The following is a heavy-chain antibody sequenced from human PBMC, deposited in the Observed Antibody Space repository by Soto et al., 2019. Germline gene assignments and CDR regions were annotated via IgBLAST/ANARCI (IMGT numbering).Heavy chain of an antibody. CDR1: GGSISSYY. CDR2: IYYSGST. J-gene: IGHJ4*02. D-gene: IGHD3-22*01. CDR3: ARASAMIVVTN. V-gene: IGHV4-59*01. Sequence: PSETLSLTCTVSGGSISSYYWSWIRQPPGKGLEYIGYIYYSGSTNYNPSLKSRVTISVDTSKNQFSLKLSSVTAADTAVYYCARASAMIVVTNWGQGTLVTVSS.